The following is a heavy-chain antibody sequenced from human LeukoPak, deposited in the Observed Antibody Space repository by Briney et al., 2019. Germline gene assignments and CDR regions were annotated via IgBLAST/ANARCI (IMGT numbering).Heavy chain of an antibody. V-gene: IGHV4-59*01. CDR1: GGSISSYY. J-gene: IGHJ4*02. Sequence: SETLSLTCTVSGGSISSYYWSWIRQPPGKGLEWIGYIYYSGSTNYNPSLKSRVTISVDTSKNQFSLKLSSVTAADTAVYYCARSATVTTLLFDYWGQGTLVTVSS. D-gene: IGHD4-17*01. CDR2: IYYSGST. CDR3: ARSATVTTLLFDY.